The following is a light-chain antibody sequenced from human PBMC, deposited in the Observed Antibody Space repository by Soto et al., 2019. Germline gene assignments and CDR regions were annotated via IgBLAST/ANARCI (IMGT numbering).Light chain of an antibody. V-gene: IGKV3-15*01. CDR3: QQYNNWPRT. Sequence: EIVMTQSPATLSVSPGERATLSCRASQSVSSNLAWYQQKPGQAPRLLIYGASTRPTVIPARFSGSRSGTEFTLTISSLQSEDFAVYYCQQYNNWPRTFGQGTKVEIK. CDR1: QSVSSN. J-gene: IGKJ1*01. CDR2: GAS.